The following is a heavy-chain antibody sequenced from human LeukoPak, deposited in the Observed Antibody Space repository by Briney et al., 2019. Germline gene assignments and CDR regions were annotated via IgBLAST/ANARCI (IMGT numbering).Heavy chain of an antibody. CDR3: AKDPYDILTGYYVYFDF. D-gene: IGHD3-9*01. CDR2: ITGSGGTT. CDR1: GFTFSSYG. Sequence: GGTLRLSCAASGFTFSSYGMSWVRQAPGKGLEGVSAITGSGGTTYYGDSVKGRFTISRDKSKNTVYLQMDSLSAEDTAVYYCAKDPYDILTGYYVYFDFWGQGTLVTVSS. J-gene: IGHJ4*02. V-gene: IGHV3-23*01.